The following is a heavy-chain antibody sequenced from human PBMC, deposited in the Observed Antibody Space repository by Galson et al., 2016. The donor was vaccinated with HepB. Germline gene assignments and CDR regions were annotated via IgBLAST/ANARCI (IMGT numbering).Heavy chain of an antibody. Sequence: SLRLSCAASGFTFDDYAMHWVRQAPGKGLEWVSLITWDGGDSYYADSVKGRFTISRDNNKNSLYLQMNSLRVEDTALYYCVKVMGRHWGQGTLVTVSS. CDR2: ITWDGGDS. CDR3: VKVMGRH. D-gene: IGHD2-21*01. CDR1: GFTFDDYA. J-gene: IGHJ4*02. V-gene: IGHV3-43D*03.